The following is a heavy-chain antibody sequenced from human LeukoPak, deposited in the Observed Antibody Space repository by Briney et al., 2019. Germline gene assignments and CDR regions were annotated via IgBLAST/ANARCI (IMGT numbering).Heavy chain of an antibody. Sequence: SETLSLTCTVSGGSISSYYWSWIRQPPGKGLEWIGYIYYSGSTNYNPSLKSRVTISVDTSKNQFSLKLSSVTAADTAVYYCARHAHYYYNSGPPWCGMDVWGQGTTVTVSS. D-gene: IGHD3-10*01. CDR1: GGSISSYY. V-gene: IGHV4-59*08. CDR3: ARHAHYYYNSGPPWCGMDV. J-gene: IGHJ6*02. CDR2: IYYSGST.